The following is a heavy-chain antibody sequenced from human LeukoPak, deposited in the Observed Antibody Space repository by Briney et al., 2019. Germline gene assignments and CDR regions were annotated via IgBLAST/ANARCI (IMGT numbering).Heavy chain of an antibody. CDR1: GGTFSSYA. CDR2: IIPIFGTA. D-gene: IGHD2-2*02. V-gene: IGHV1-69*13. Sequence: GASVKVSRKASGGTFSSYAISWVRQAPGQGLEWMGGIIPIFGTANYAQKFQGRVTITADESTSTAYMELSSLRSEDTAVYYCARDHGYCSSTSCYIGYYMDVWGKGTTVTVSS. CDR3: ARDHGYCSSTSCYIGYYMDV. J-gene: IGHJ6*03.